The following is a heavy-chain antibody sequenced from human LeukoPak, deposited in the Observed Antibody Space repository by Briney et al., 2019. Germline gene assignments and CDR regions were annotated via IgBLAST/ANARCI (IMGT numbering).Heavy chain of an antibody. J-gene: IGHJ5*01. CDR2: IKQDGSGT. D-gene: IGHD3-16*02. CDR3: AREGSVLSAWFDS. Sequence: GGSLRLSCAASGFTFSNYWMSWVRQAPGKGLEWVANIKQDGSGTYYVGSVKGRFTISRDNAKSSLYLQLSSVRVEDTAVYYCAREGSVLSAWFDSWGQGTLVTVSS. CDR1: GFTFSNYW. V-gene: IGHV3-7*01.